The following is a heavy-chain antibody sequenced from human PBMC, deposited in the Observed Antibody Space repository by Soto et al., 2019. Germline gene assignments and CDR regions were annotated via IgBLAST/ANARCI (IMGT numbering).Heavy chain of an antibody. D-gene: IGHD6-13*01. CDR2: IHPGDSDT. J-gene: IGHJ4*02. V-gene: IGHV5-51*01. CDR3: AMYSSRVAY. Sequence: RVRQMPGKGLECMGIIHPGDSDTRYSPSFQGQVTISADKSISTAYLQCTSLKASDPAKYYCAMYSSRVAYWRQGTQDIVSS.